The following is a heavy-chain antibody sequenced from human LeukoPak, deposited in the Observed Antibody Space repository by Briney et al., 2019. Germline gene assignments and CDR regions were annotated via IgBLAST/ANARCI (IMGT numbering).Heavy chain of an antibody. Sequence: PGGSLRLSCAASGFTFSSYWMHWVRQAPGKGLMWVSRVNTDGSHTNYADSVKGRFTISRHNAKNALYLQMNSLRAEDTAIYYCARGDLTFWGFPHWGQGALVTVSS. D-gene: IGHD7-27*01. J-gene: IGHJ4*02. V-gene: IGHV3-74*01. CDR1: GFTFSSYW. CDR2: VNTDGSHT. CDR3: ARGDLTFWGFPH.